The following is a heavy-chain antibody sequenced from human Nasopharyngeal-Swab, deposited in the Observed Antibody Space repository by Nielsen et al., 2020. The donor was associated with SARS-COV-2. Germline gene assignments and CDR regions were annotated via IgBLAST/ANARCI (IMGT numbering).Heavy chain of an antibody. J-gene: IGHJ4*02. CDR3: ANGVDVWGNHRQYYFDY. CDR2: INKSGGGT. V-gene: IGHV3-23*01. D-gene: IGHD3-16*02. CDR1: GFTFDDYA. Sequence: GESLKISCAASGFTFDDYAMHWVRQAPGKGLEWVSSINKSGGGTYFADSVKGRFTISRDNSKNTLYLQMNSLRAEDSAIYYCANGVDVWGNHRQYYFDYWGQGTLVTVSS.